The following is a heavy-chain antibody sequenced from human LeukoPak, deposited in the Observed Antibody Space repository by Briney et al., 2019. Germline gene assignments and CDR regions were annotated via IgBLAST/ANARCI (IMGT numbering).Heavy chain of an antibody. CDR3: ARVYYYDSSGYMEFDY. V-gene: IGHV1-2*02. CDR2: INPNSGGT. J-gene: IGHJ4*02. Sequence: ASVKVSCKASGYTFTGYYTHWVRQAPGQGLEWMGWINPNSGGTNYAQKFQGRVTMTRDTSISTAYMELSRLRSDDTAVYYCARVYYYDSSGYMEFDYWGQGTLVTVSS. D-gene: IGHD3-22*01. CDR1: GYTFTGYY.